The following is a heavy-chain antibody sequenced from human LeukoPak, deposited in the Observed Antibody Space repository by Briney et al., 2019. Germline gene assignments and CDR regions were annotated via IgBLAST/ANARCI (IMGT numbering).Heavy chain of an antibody. CDR1: GYTFTSYY. D-gene: IGHD3-10*01. CDR3: ARWFTPGSYQPYFDY. J-gene: IGHJ4*02. Sequence: ASVKVSCKASGYTFTSYYMLWVRQAPGQGLEWMGIMNPSGGSTSYAQKFQGRVTMTRDTSTSTVYMELSSLRSEDTAVYYCARWFTPGSYQPYFDYWGQGTLVTVSS. CDR2: MNPSGGST. V-gene: IGHV1-46*03.